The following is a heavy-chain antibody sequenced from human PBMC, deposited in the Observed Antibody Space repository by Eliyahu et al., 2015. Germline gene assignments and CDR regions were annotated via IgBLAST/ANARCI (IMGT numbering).Heavy chain of an antibody. CDR2: ISSSGSSI. CDR1: GFTFSDFY. Sequence: QVHLVESGGGLVKPGGSLRLSCAASGFTFSDFYMNWIRQAPGKGLEWLSYISSSGSSIYYADSVKGRFTNSRDNAKNSLYLQMTSLRADDTAVYYCARGPPGSYYHYWGQGTLVTVSS. CDR3: ARGPPGSYYHY. V-gene: IGHV3-11*01. J-gene: IGHJ4*02. D-gene: IGHD3-10*01.